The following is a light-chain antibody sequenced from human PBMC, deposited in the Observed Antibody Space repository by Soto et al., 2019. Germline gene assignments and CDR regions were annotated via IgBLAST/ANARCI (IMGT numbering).Light chain of an antibody. V-gene: IGKV3-11*01. CDR2: DST. Sequence: VLTQSPATLSLSPGERATLSCRASQSIHTSLAWYQQKPGQPPRLVVYDSTLRANGVPDRFGGSRSGTEFTLTITNLEPEDFAVYYCQQRNVWPPITFGQGTRLEI. CDR3: QQRNVWPPIT. CDR1: QSIHTS. J-gene: IGKJ5*01.